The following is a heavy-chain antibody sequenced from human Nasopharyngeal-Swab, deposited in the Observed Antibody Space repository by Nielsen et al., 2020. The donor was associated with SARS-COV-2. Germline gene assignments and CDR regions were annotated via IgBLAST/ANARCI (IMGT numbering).Heavy chain of an antibody. CDR2: ISNSGSNR. J-gene: IGHJ3*02. Sequence: GGSLRLPCAASGFIFADYAMTWVRQAPGRGLEWVSGISNSGSNRYFLDAVKGRFTISRDNSQNNLFLQMNSLRAEDTALYFCAKIEGTRGDWMDAIDIWGQGTMVTVSS. D-gene: IGHD2-21*02. CDR1: GFIFADYA. V-gene: IGHV3-23*01. CDR3: AKIEGTRGDWMDAIDI.